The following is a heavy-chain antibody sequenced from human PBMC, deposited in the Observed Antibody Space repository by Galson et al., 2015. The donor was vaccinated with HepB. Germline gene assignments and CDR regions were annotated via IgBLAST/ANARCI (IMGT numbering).Heavy chain of an antibody. CDR2: IIPTFGTA. CDR3: ARTVLVSTYYYYYYMDV. D-gene: IGHD4-17*01. Sequence: SVKVSCKASGGTFSSYAISWARQAPGQGFEWMGGIIPTFGTANYAQKFQGRVTITADESTSTAYMELSSLRSEDTAVYYCARTVLVSTYYYYYYMDVWGKGTTVTVSS. V-gene: IGHV1-69*13. J-gene: IGHJ6*03. CDR1: GGTFSSYA.